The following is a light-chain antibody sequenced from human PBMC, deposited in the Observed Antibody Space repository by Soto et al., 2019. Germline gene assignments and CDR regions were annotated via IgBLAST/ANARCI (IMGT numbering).Light chain of an antibody. V-gene: IGKV1-39*01. CDR2: AAS. Sequence: DIQMTQSPSSLSASIRDRVTITCRASQTISSYLNWYQQKPGKAPKLLIYAASSLLSGVPSRFSGSGSGTDFTLTISSLQPEDFATYYCQQSYSTPYTFGQGTKLEIK. CDR3: QQSYSTPYT. CDR1: QTISSY. J-gene: IGKJ2*01.